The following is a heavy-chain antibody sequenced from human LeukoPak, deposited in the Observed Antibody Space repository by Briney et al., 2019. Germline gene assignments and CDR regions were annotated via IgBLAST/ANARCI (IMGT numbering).Heavy chain of an antibody. Sequence: SVKVSCKASGGTFSSYAISWVRQAPGQGLEWMGRIIPILGIANYAQKFQGRVTITADKSTSTAYMELSSLRSEDTAVYYCARENLGSRITIFGVVSDYYYGMDVWGQGTTVTVSS. CDR1: GGTFSSYA. V-gene: IGHV1-69*04. CDR2: IIPILGIA. J-gene: IGHJ6*02. CDR3: ARENLGSRITIFGVVSDYYYGMDV. D-gene: IGHD3-3*01.